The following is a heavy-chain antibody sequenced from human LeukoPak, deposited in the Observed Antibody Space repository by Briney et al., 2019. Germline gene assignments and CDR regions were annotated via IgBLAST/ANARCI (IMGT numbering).Heavy chain of an antibody. CDR3: ARDHNWAFDF. Sequence: PGGSLRLSCAASGFSFSLYPMNWVRQAPWKGLEWLSNTRDSGGEMYYADSVKGRFTITRDNAKNTLYLQMNGLRVEDTAVYFCARDHNWAFDFWGRGSLVTVSS. D-gene: IGHD1-1*01. CDR2: TRDSGGEM. J-gene: IGHJ4*02. V-gene: IGHV3-48*01. CDR1: GFSFSLYP.